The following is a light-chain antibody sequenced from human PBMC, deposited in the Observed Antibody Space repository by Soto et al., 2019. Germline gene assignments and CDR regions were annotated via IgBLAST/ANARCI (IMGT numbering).Light chain of an antibody. CDR2: DVT. Sequence: QSVLTQPASVSGSPGQSMTVSCTGTSSDIGRYDYVSWYQQHPGKVPKLLIYDVTNRPSGVSNRFSGSKSGNTASLTISGLQAEDEADYYCTSFTTAYTHVFGTGTKVTVL. V-gene: IGLV2-14*03. CDR3: TSFTTAYTHV. J-gene: IGLJ1*01. CDR1: SSDIGRYDY.